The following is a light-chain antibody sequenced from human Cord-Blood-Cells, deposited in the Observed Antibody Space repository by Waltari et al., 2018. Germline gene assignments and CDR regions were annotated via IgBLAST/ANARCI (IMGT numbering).Light chain of an antibody. CDR1: QSDLYSSNNKNY. Sequence: DIVMTQSPDSLAVSLGERATLNCQPSQSDLYSSNNKNYLAWYQQKPGQPPKLLIYWASTRESGVPDRFSGGGSGTDFTLTISSLQAEDVAVYYCQQYYSTPRTFGQGTKVEIK. J-gene: IGKJ1*01. CDR2: WAS. CDR3: QQYYSTPRT. V-gene: IGKV4-1*01.